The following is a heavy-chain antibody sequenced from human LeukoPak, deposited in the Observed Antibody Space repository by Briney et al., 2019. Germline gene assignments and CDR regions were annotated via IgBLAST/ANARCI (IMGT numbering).Heavy chain of an antibody. CDR3: AKGPGIAVAGPLWYYYYMDV. Sequence: GGSLRLSCAASGFTFSSYAMSWVRQAPGKGLEWVSSISSSSSYIYYADSVKGRFTISRDNAKNSLYLQMNSLRAEDTAVYYCAKGPGIAVAGPLWYYYYMDVWGKGTTVTVSS. D-gene: IGHD6-19*01. V-gene: IGHV3-21*01. J-gene: IGHJ6*03. CDR2: ISSSSSYI. CDR1: GFTFSSYA.